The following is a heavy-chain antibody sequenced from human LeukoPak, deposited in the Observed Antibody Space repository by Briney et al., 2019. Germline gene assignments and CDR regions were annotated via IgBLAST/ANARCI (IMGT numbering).Heavy chain of an antibody. D-gene: IGHD3-22*01. J-gene: IGHJ4*02. V-gene: IGHV3-48*01. CDR1: GFTFSSYS. CDR2: ISSSSSII. CDR3: ARDGHYYDSSGHYFDY. Sequence: GGSLRLSCAASGFTFSSYSMNWVRQAPGKGLEWVSYISSSSSIIYYADSVKGRFTISRDNAKNSLYLQMNSLRAEDTAVYYCARDGHYYDSSGHYFDYWGQGTLVTVSS.